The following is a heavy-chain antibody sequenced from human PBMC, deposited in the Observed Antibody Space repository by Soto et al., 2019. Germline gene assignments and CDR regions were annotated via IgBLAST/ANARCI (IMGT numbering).Heavy chain of an antibody. Sequence: PSETLSLTCAVYGGSFSGYYWSGIPQRPAKGLEWIGEINHSGITNYNPSLKSRATISVDTSKNQCSLKLSSVTAADTAVYYCARGVYSYGSGSYYGWWFDYWGQGTLVTVSS. CDR1: GGSFSGYY. J-gene: IGHJ4*02. V-gene: IGHV4-34*01. CDR3: ARGVYSYGSGSYYGWWFDY. CDR2: INHSGIT. D-gene: IGHD3-10*01.